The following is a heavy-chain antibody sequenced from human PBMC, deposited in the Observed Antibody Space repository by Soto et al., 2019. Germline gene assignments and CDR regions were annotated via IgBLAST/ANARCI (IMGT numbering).Heavy chain of an antibody. Sequence: QVQLVQSGSEVKEPGASVKVSCKASGYTFTGYYVLWVRQAPGQGPECMGWINPYTGGTNYAQKFQGRVTMTRDTSISTAYMELSNLISDDTAVYYCATQFHHCGGDCYRGPYFGMDVWGQGTTVTVSS. CDR3: ATQFHHCGGDCYRGPYFGMDV. V-gene: IGHV1-2*02. D-gene: IGHD2-21*02. CDR2: INPYTGGT. CDR1: GYTFTGYY. J-gene: IGHJ6*02.